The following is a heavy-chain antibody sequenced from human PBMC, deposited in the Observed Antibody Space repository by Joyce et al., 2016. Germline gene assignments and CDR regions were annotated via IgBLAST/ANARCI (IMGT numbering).Heavy chain of an antibody. V-gene: IGHV3-30*18. J-gene: IGHJ4*02. CDR3: AKILTATYSSGWFLDY. D-gene: IGHD6-25*01. CDR2: LSYDGIYK. CDR1: SNYG. Sequence: SNYGGHWVRQAPGKGLEWVAVLSYDGIYKYFADSVKGRFTISRDNSKNTVFLEMNSLRAEDTAVYYCAKILTATYSSGWFLDYWGQGTLVTVSS.